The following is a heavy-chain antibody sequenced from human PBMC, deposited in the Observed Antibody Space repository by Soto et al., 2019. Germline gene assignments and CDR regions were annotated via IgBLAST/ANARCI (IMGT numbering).Heavy chain of an antibody. CDR2: INPNTGGT. CDR3: ARDGEWLQRYYYYYSGMDV. Sequence: QVQLVQSGAEVKKPGASVKVSCKASGYTFSGYYMYWVRQAPGQGLEWMGWINPNTGGTNYGQKFQGRVTMTRDTSISTAYMELSRLRSDDTAVYYCARDGEWLQRYYYYYSGMDVWGQGTTVTVSS. CDR1: GYTFSGYY. J-gene: IGHJ6*02. V-gene: IGHV1-2*02. D-gene: IGHD5-12*01.